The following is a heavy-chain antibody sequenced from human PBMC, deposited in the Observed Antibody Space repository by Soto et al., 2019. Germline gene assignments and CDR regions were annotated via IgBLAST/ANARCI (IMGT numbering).Heavy chain of an antibody. V-gene: IGHV4-59*08. Sequence: SETLSLTCTVSGGSISSYYWSWIRQPPGKGLEWIGYIYYSGSTNYNPSLKSRVTISVDTSKNQFSLKLSSVTAADTAVYYCARRKQQLVPIFDYWGQGTLVTVSS. J-gene: IGHJ4*02. CDR1: GGSISSYY. D-gene: IGHD6-13*01. CDR2: IYYSGST. CDR3: ARRKQQLVPIFDY.